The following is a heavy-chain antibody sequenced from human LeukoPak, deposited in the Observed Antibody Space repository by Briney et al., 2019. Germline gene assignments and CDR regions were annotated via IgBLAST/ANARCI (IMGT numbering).Heavy chain of an antibody. CDR2: IYSGGST. D-gene: IGHD4-11*01. Sequence: GGSLRLSCAASGFTVSSNYMTWVRQAPGKGLEWVSVIYSGGSTYYADSVKGRFTISRDNSKNTLYLQMNSLRAEDTAVYYCARGLPGLQAGDIWGQGTMVTVSS. J-gene: IGHJ3*02. CDR1: GFTVSSNY. CDR3: ARGLPGLQAGDI. V-gene: IGHV3-66*02.